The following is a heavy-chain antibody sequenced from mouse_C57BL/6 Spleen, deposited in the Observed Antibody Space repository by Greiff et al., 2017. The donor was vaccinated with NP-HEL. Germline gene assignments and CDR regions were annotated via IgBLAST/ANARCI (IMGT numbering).Heavy chain of an antibody. D-gene: IGHD1-1*01. CDR3: ARWGITTVRDYFDY. CDR1: GYTFTSYW. J-gene: IGHJ2*01. V-gene: IGHV1-55*01. Sequence: VQLQQPGAELVQPGASVKMSCKASGYTFTSYWITWVKQRPGQGLEWIGDIYPGSGRTNYNEKFKSKATLTVDTSSSQAYMQRRSLTSEDSTVYYCARWGITTVRDYFDYWGQGTTLTVSS. CDR2: IYPGSGRT.